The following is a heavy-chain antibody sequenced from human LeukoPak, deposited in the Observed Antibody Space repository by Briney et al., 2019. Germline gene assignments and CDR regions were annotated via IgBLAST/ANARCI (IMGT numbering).Heavy chain of an antibody. J-gene: IGHJ4*02. CDR3: AKSRELSLYYFDY. CDR2: IIPIFGTA. D-gene: IGHD3-16*02. Sequence: SVKVSCKASGGTFSSYAISWVRQAPGQGLEWMGGIIPIFGTANYAQKFQGRVTITADKSTSTAYMELSSLRSEDTAVYYCAKSRELSLYYFDYWAREPWSPSPQ. V-gene: IGHV1-69*06. CDR1: GGTFSSYA.